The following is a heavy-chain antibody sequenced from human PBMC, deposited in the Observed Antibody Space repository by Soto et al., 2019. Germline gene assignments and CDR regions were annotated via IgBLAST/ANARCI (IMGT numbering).Heavy chain of an antibody. J-gene: IGHJ4*02. D-gene: IGHD3-22*01. Sequence: GGSLRLSXAASGFTFSSYEMNWVRQAPGKGLEWVSYISSSGSTIYYADSVKGRFTISRDNAKNSLYLQMNSLRAEDTAVYYCASNYYDSSGYYQPFDYWGQGTLVTVSS. V-gene: IGHV3-48*03. CDR3: ASNYYDSSGYYQPFDY. CDR2: ISSSGSTI. CDR1: GFTFSSYE.